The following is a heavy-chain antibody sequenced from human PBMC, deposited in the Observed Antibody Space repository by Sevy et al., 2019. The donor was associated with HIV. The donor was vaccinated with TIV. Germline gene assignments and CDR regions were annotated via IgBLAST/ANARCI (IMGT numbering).Heavy chain of an antibody. D-gene: IGHD3-3*01. CDR1: GYTFTGYY. CDR3: AREPITIFGVVIPGYFQH. J-gene: IGHJ1*01. CDR2: INPNSGGT. V-gene: IGHV1-2*06. Sequence: ASLKVSCKASGYTFTGYYMHWVRQAPGQGLEWMGRINPNSGGTNYAQKFQGRVTMTRDTSISTAYMELSRLRSDDTAVYYCAREPITIFGVVIPGYFQHWGQGTLVTVSS.